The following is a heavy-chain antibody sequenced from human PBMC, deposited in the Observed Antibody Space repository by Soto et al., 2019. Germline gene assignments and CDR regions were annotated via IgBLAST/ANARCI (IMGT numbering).Heavy chain of an antibody. CDR2: VYYNGAT. CDR3: ARAGQTVSFFDF. D-gene: IGHD4-17*01. Sequence: QVQLQVSGPGLLRPSETLSLTCRVSGASMTSYHWTWIRQSPGKGLEWIGNVYYNGATTYNPSLQSRVAISIDTSEKQFSLKLNSLTAADSATYFCARAGQTVSFFDFWAQGALVAVSS. CDR1: GASMTSYH. V-gene: IGHV4-59*01. J-gene: IGHJ5*01.